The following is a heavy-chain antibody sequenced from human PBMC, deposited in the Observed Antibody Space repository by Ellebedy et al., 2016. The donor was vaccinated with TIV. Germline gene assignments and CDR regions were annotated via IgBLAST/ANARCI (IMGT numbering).Heavy chain of an antibody. D-gene: IGHD3-22*01. CDR2: ISGSGGST. Sequence: GGSLRLSXAASGFTFSSYSMSWVRQAPGKGLEWVSAISGSGGSTYYADSVKGRFTISRDNSKNTLYLQMNSLRAEDTAVYYCAKDRSSGYYYEVDAFDIWGQGTMVTVSS. CDR3: AKDRSSGYYYEVDAFDI. V-gene: IGHV3-23*01. CDR1: GFTFSSYS. J-gene: IGHJ3*02.